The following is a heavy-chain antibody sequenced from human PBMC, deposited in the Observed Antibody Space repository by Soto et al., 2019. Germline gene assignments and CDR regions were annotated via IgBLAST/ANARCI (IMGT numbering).Heavy chain of an antibody. Sequence: GGSLRLSCAASGVTFNSYGIHWDRQAPGKALEWVAVISYDGDNIDYGDSVQGRFTISRDNSKNTIYLQMNSLRAEDTAVYYCAKDVGYCTNGVCLYNWFDPWGEGSLVTVSS. CDR1: GVTFNSYG. CDR2: ISYDGDNI. V-gene: IGHV3-30*18. J-gene: IGHJ5*02. CDR3: AKDVGYCTNGVCLYNWFDP. D-gene: IGHD2-8*01.